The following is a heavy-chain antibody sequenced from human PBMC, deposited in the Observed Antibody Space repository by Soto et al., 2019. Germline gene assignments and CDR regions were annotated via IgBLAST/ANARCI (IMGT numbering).Heavy chain of an antibody. D-gene: IGHD1-1*01. CDR3: AISYITNDAFDI. CDR2: ISDSGST. J-gene: IGHJ3*02. V-gene: IGHV4-34*01. Sequence: QVQLQQWGAGLLKPSETLSLTCAVSSGPFSGYYWSWIRQSPGKGLEWIGEISDSGSTNYNPSLKSPITISVNTDKNQFFLDVSFVPAADTAVYYCAISYITNDAFDIWGQGTLVTVSS. CDR1: SGPFSGYY.